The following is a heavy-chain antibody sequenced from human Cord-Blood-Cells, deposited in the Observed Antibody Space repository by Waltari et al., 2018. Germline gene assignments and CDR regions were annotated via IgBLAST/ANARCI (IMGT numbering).Heavy chain of an antibody. J-gene: IGHJ4*02. Sequence: QVQLVQSGAEVKKPGASVKVSCKVSGYTRAELSMPWVLQAPGQGLEWMGGSDPEDDETNCAQKFQGRVTMTEYTSTDTAYMELSSLRSEDTAVYYCATDPRGYYDSSGYCYWGQGTLVTVSS. CDR3: ATDPRGYYDSSGYCY. CDR1: GYTRAELS. D-gene: IGHD3-22*01. V-gene: IGHV1-24*01. CDR2: SDPEDDET.